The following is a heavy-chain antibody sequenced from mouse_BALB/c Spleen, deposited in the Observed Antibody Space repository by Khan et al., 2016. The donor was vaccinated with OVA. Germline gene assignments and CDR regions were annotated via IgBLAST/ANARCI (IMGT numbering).Heavy chain of an antibody. CDR1: GFTFSDYY. V-gene: IGHV5-4*02. CDR3: TRGMYGDRFAY. Sequence: EVELVESGGGLVKPGGSLKLSCAASGFTFSDYYMYWVRQTPEKRLEWVATISAAARYTYYPDNVQGRFSISIDTAKNNLYLQMSRLKDEDTAIYYCTRGMYGDRFAYWGHGTLVTVSA. CDR2: ISAAARYT. D-gene: IGHD2-13*01. J-gene: IGHJ3*01.